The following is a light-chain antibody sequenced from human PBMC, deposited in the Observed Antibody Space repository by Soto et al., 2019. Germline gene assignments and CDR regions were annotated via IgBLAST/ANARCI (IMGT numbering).Light chain of an antibody. Sequence: AIRMTQSPSSLSASTGDRVTITCRASQGISSYFAWYQQKPGKAPKLLIYAASTLQSGVPSRFSGSGSGTDFTLTICRLQSEYFATYYCQQYYSHPWTFGQGTKVEIK. CDR1: QGISSY. CDR2: AAS. CDR3: QQYYSHPWT. J-gene: IGKJ1*01. V-gene: IGKV1-8*01.